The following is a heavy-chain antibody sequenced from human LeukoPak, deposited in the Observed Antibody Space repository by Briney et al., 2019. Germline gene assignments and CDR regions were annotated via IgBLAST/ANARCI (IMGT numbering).Heavy chain of an antibody. CDR1: GFTFSSDA. J-gene: IGHJ4*02. V-gene: IGHV3-23*01. D-gene: IGHD6-13*01. CDR2: ISGSGGST. CDR3: AITLPRAAAGSFDY. Sequence: GGSLRLSCAASGFTFSSDAMSWVRQAPGKGLEWVSAISGSGGSTYYADSVKGRFTISRDNSKNKQYLQMNSLRAEDTAVYYCAITLPRAAAGSFDYWGQGTLVTVSS.